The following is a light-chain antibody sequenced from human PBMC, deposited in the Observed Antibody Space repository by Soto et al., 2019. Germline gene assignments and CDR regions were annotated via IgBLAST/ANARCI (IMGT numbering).Light chain of an antibody. CDR3: QQYHSTPFT. CDR1: QSVLYSSNNKNY. Sequence: DIVMTQSPDSLAVSLGERATINCKSSQSVLYSSNNKNYLAWYQQKPGQPPKLLIYWASTRNSGVPDRFRGSGSGTDFTLTISSLQAEDVAVYYCQQYHSTPFTFGQGTKLEIK. V-gene: IGKV4-1*01. CDR2: WAS. J-gene: IGKJ2*01.